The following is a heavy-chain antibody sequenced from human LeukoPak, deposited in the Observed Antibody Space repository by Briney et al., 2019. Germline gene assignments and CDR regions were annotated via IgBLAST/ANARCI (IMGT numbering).Heavy chain of an antibody. J-gene: IGHJ4*02. Sequence: PETLSLTCTVSGGSISSSSYYWGWIRQPPGKGLEWIGSIYYSGSTYYNPSLKSRVTISVDTSKNQFSLKLSSVTAADTAVYYCANLSGVFPDYWGQGTLVTVSS. V-gene: IGHV4-39*01. D-gene: IGHD2-21*01. CDR2: IYYSGST. CDR1: GGSISSSSYY. CDR3: ANLSGVFPDY.